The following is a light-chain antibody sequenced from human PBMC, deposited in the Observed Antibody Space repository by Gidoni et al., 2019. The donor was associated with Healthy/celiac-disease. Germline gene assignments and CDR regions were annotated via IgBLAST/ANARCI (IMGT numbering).Light chain of an antibody. J-gene: IGKJ1*01. Sequence: EIGLTQSPGTLALSPGERATLSCRASQGVSSSYLAWYQQTPGQAPRLFIYGASTSATGLPYRCSGTGSGTDFTLTISRLEPEDSAVYYCHQYGSSWTFGQXTKVEIK. CDR1: QGVSSSY. CDR3: HQYGSSWT. V-gene: IGKV3-20*01. CDR2: GAS.